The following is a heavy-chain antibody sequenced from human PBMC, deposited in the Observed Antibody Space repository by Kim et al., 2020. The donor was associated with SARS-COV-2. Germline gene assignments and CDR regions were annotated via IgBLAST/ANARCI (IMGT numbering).Heavy chain of an antibody. CDR1: GFTFGDYA. V-gene: IGHV3-9*01. D-gene: IGHD3-3*01. Sequence: GGSLRLSCAASGFTFGDYAMHWVRQAPGKGLEWVSGISWNSGSIGYADSVKGRFTISRDNAKNSLYLQMNSLRAEDTALYYCAKGLLDFWSSLDVWGKGTTVTVSS. CDR3: AKGLLDFWSSLDV. CDR2: ISWNSGSI. J-gene: IGHJ6*04.